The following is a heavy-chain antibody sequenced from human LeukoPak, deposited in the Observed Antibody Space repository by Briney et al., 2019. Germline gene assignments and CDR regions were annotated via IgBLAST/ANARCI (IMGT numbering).Heavy chain of an antibody. J-gene: IGHJ5*02. Sequence: PSETLSLTCTVSGGSISSYYWSWIRQPPGKGLEWIGYIYYSGSTNYNPSLKSRVTISVDTSKNQFSLKLSSVTAADTAVYYCARGGYDYVWGSYRSGWFDPWGQGTLVTVSS. V-gene: IGHV4-59*12. CDR3: ARGGYDYVWGSYRSGWFDP. D-gene: IGHD3-16*02. CDR1: GGSISSYY. CDR2: IYYSGST.